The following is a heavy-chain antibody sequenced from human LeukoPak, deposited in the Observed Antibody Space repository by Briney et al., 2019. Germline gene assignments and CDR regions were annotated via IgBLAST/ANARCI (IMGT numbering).Heavy chain of an antibody. D-gene: IGHD3-3*01. CDR1: GFTFSNYA. J-gene: IGHJ6*03. V-gene: IGHV3-23*01. CDR3: AKFTSVGFWSGSYYMDV. CDR2: ISGSGGST. Sequence: GGSLRLSCAASGFTFSNYAMSWVRQAPGKGLEWVSGISGSGGSTYHADSVKGRFTVSRDNSKNTLYLQINSLRVEDTAVYYCAKFTSVGFWSGSYYMDVWGKGTTVTVSS.